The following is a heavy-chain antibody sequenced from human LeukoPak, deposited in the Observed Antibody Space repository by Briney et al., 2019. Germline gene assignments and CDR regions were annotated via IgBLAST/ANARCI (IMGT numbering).Heavy chain of an antibody. D-gene: IGHD3-10*01. CDR3: ARESSRSYYLDY. CDR1: GFTFSSYR. Sequence: GGSLRLSCAASGFTFSSYRMEWVGQAPGKGLEWVSAMSSSSSYIYYADSVKGRFTISRDNSKNTLYLQMNSLRAEDTAVYYCARESSRSYYLDYWGQGTLVTVSS. J-gene: IGHJ4*02. CDR2: MSSSSSYI. V-gene: IGHV3-21*01.